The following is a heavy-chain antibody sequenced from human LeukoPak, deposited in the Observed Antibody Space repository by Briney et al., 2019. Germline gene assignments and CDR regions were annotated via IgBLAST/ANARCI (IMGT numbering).Heavy chain of an antibody. J-gene: IGHJ5*02. Sequence: SETLSLTCTVSGGSISSYYWSWIRQPPGKGLEWLGYINYTGTTNYNSSLRSRVTISLDTSKNQFSLRLSSVTPADTAVYYCAKLWRGGSYFNWFDPWGQGTLVTVSS. CDR3: AKLWRGGSYFNWFDP. D-gene: IGHD1-26*01. CDR2: INYTGTT. CDR1: GGSISSYY. V-gene: IGHV4-59*01.